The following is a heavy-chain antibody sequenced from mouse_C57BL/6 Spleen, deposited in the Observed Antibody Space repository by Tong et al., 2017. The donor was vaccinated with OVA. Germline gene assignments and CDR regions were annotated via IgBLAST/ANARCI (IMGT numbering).Heavy chain of an antibody. CDR3: ASMRRYDVYFDY. J-gene: IGHJ2*01. Sequence: LQQPGAELVKPGASVKMSCKASGYTFTSYNMHWVKQTPGQGLEWIGAIYPGNGDTSYNQKFKGKATLTADKSSSTDYMQLSSLTSEDSAVYYCASMRRYDVYFDYWGQGTTLTVSS. CDR2: IYPGNGDT. D-gene: IGHD2-14*01. V-gene: IGHV1-12*01. CDR1: GYTFTSYN.